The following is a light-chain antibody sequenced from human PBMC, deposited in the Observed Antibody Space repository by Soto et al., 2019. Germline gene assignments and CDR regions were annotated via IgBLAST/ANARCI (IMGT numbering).Light chain of an antibody. J-gene: IGLJ2*01. CDR3: QVWDISSNHVV. Sequence: SYVLTQPPSVSVAPGKTARITCGGNNIGSKSVHWYQQKAGQAPILAMYYDSDRPSGIPERFSGSNSGNTATLTISTVEALDVAVYYDQVWDISSNHVVFGGGTKLTVL. V-gene: IGLV3-21*04. CDR1: NIGSKS. CDR2: YDS.